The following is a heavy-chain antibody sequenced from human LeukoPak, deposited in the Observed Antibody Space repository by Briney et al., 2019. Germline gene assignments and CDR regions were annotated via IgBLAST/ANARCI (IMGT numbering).Heavy chain of an antibody. Sequence: ASVKVSRKASGYIFTGYYIHWVRQAPGQGLEWMGWINPNTGGTNYAQKFQGRVTMTRDTSISTAYMELSSLRSDDTDIYYCARANRGYCSSPSCPVDNWGEGTLVTVSS. CDR3: ARANRGYCSSPSCPVDN. V-gene: IGHV1-2*02. D-gene: IGHD2-2*01. CDR1: GYIFTGYY. CDR2: INPNTGGT. J-gene: IGHJ4*02.